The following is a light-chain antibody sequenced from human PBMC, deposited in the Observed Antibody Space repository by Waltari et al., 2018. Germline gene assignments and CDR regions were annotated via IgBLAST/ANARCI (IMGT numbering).Light chain of an antibody. CDR1: TLPDQY. Sequence: SDELTPPPSVSVSPGQTARITCSGDTLPDQYHYWYHQKSGQAPVMVISKDSERPSGITDRFSGSSSGTTVTLTIRGVQAEDEGDDYCQSADSSGMMFGGGTKLTVL. CDR2: KDS. V-gene: IGLV3-25*03. CDR3: QSADSSGMM. J-gene: IGLJ3*02.